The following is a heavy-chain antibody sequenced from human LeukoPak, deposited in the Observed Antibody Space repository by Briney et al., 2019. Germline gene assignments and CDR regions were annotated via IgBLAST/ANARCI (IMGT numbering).Heavy chain of an antibody. CDR1: GGSISSYY. CDR3: ARHRVGYCSGGSCSYRATNYYYYMDV. CDR2: LYYSGST. V-gene: IGHV4-59*08. J-gene: IGHJ6*03. Sequence: SETLSLTCTVSGGSISSYYWSWIRQPPGKGLEWIGSLYYSGSTNYNPSLKSRVTISVDTSKNQFSLKLSSVTAADTAVYYCARHRVGYCSGGSCSYRATNYYYYMDVWGKGTTVTVSS. D-gene: IGHD2-15*01.